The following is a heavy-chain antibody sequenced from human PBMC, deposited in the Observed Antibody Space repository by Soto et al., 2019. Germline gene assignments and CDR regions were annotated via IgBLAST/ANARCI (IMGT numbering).Heavy chain of an antibody. CDR2: IYHSGST. J-gene: IGHJ6*02. CDR1: GGSISSGGYS. Sequence: PSETLSLTCAVSGGSISSGGYSWSWIRQPPGKGLEWIGYIYHSGSTYYNPSLKSRVTISVDRSKNQFSLKLSSVTAADTAVYYCARGPLGVVVVAATPDYYYYGMDVWGQGTTVTVSS. V-gene: IGHV4-30-2*01. CDR3: ARGPLGVVVVAATPDYYYYGMDV. D-gene: IGHD2-15*01.